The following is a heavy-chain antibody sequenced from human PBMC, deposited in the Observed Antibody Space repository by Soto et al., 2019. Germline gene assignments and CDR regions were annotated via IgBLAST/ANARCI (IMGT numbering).Heavy chain of an antibody. Sequence: EAQLVESGGGLVQPGGSLRLSLAASGFTFSNYEMHWVRQAPGKGREYVSVISNNGAHTDYAKSVKGRFTISRDNSENTLYLQMGSLRAEDMALYYCARRGYGSRWPNVYMDVWGKGTTVTVSS. CDR1: GFTFSNYE. D-gene: IGHD6-13*01. V-gene: IGHV3-64*01. CDR2: ISNNGAHT. J-gene: IGHJ6*03. CDR3: ARRGYGSRWPNVYMDV.